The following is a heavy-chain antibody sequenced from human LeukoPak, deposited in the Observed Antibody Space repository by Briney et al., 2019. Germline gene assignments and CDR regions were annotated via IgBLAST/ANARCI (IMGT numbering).Heavy chain of an antibody. CDR3: TRHGGNSAYAFDY. Sequence: PGGSLRLSCATSGFTFSNYWMSWVRQAPGKGLEWVGFIRRKVSGGTTEYAASVKGRFTISRDDSKSIAYLQMNSLRTEDTAVYCCTRHGGNSAYAFDYWGQGTLVTVSS. CDR2: IRRKVSGGTT. V-gene: IGHV3-49*04. CDR1: GFTFSNYW. J-gene: IGHJ4*02. D-gene: IGHD4-23*01.